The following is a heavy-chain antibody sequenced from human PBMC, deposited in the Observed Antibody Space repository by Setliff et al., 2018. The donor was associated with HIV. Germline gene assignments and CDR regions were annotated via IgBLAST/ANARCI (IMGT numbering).Heavy chain of an antibody. CDR3: AKAWGSGYPSFESALMLDV. CDR1: GFTFSAYA. D-gene: IGHD3-16*01. CDR2: TTSNGRTT. V-gene: IGHV3-23*01. Sequence: GGSLRLSCAASGFTFSAYAMTWVRQAPGKGLEWVSATTSNGRTTDYAESVRGRFILSRDNSGNTLYLQMTSLRAEGTATYYCAKAWGSGYPSFESALMLDVWGQGTLVTVSS. J-gene: IGHJ4*02.